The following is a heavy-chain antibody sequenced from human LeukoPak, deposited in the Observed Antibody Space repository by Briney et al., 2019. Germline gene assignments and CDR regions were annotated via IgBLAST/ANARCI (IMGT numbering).Heavy chain of an antibody. CDR1: GFTVSSNY. CDR2: ISGSSSTI. D-gene: IGHD4-17*01. Sequence: GGSLRLSCAASGFTVSSNYMSWVRQAPGKGLEWVSYISGSSSTIYYADSVKGRFTISRDNAKNSLYLQMNSLRAEDTAVYYCARDRGYGDHYYYYAMDVWGQGTTVTVSS. CDR3: ARDRGYGDHYYYYAMDV. J-gene: IGHJ6*02. V-gene: IGHV3-48*01.